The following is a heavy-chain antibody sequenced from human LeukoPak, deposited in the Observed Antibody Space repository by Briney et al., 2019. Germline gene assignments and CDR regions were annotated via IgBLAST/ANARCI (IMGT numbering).Heavy chain of an antibody. CDR1: GDSVSSNSVA. CDR3: ARERYYFDY. V-gene: IGHV6-1*01. J-gene: IGHJ4*02. CDR2: TYYRSKWNN. Sequence: SQTLSLTCAISGDSVSSNSVAWNWIRQSPSRGLEWLGRTYYRSKWNNEYAESVRSLITINPDTSKNQCSLQLDSVTPEDTAVYYCARERYYFDYWGQGTLVTVSS.